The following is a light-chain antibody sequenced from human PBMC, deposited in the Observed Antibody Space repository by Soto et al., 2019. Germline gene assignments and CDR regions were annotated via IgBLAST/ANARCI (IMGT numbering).Light chain of an antibody. Sequence: ETVMTQSPATLSVSPGERVTLSCRASQSVSTNLAWYQQKSGQAPRLLIFAASTRATGIPARFSGSGSGTDFTLTISSLQSEDFAVYYCQEYSNWPPTYSFGQGTKLDIK. CDR3: QEYSNWPPTYS. J-gene: IGKJ2*03. V-gene: IGKV3-15*01. CDR1: QSVSTN. CDR2: AAS.